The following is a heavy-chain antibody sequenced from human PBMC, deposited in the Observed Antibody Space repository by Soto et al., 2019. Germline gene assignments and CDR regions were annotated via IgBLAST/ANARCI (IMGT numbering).Heavy chain of an antibody. V-gene: IGHV3-30*18. D-gene: IGHD1-26*01. CDR2: ISDDGSNQ. Sequence: GGSLRLSCAASGASGFTFSDHHMDWVRQAPGKGLEWVAFISDDGSNQYFADSVTGRCTISRDNSENTVSLQIDSLRPGDTAVYYCAKDLYSGSYSSYYFHHWGQGILVTVSS. CDR3: AKDLYSGSYSSYYFHH. J-gene: IGHJ4*02. CDR1: GFTFSDHH.